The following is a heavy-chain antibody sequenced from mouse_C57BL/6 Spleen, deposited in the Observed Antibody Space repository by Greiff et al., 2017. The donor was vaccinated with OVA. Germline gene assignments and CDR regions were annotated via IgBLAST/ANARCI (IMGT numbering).Heavy chain of an antibody. V-gene: IGHV14-4*01. Sequence: VQLQQSGAELVRPGASVKLSCTASGFNIKDDYMHWVKQRPEQGLEWIGWIDPENGDTEYASKFQGKATITADTSSNTAYLQLSSLTSEDTADYYCTTEGYRNHVAYWGQGTLVTVSA. J-gene: IGHJ3*01. CDR3: TTEGYRNHVAY. CDR2: IDPENGDT. CDR1: GFNIKDDY. D-gene: IGHD2-14*01.